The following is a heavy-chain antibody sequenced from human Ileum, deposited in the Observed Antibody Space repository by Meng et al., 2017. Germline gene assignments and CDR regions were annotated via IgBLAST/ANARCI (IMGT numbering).Heavy chain of an antibody. D-gene: IGHD5-24*01. CDR3: ARGPQIATYYFDY. CDR1: GYSFINYW. V-gene: IGHV5-51*01. J-gene: IGHJ4*02. Sequence: GESLKISCKGSGYSFINYWIGWVRQMPGKGLEWMGIIYPGDSDTKYSPSFQGQVTISADKSIHTAYLQWSSLKASDTAMYYCARGPQIATYYFDYWGQGTLVTVSS. CDR2: IYPGDSDT.